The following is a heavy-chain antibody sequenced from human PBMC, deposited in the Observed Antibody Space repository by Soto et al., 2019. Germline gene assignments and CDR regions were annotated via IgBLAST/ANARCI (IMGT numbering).Heavy chain of an antibody. D-gene: IGHD3-3*01. J-gene: IGHJ4*02. V-gene: IGHV3-9*01. CDR2: ISCNVGSI. CDR1: GFTFDDYA. CDR3: AKGVAGLYYFDY. Sequence: EVQLVESGGGLVQPGRSLRLSCAASGFTFDDYAMHWVRQAPGKGLEWVSGISCNVGSIAYADSVKGRFTISRDNAKNSLYLQMNSLRAEDTALYYCAKGVAGLYYFDYWGQGTLVTVSS.